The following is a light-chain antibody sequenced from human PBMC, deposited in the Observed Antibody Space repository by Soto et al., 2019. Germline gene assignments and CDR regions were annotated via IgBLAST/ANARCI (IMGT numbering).Light chain of an antibody. J-gene: IGLJ3*02. CDR2: EVS. V-gene: IGLV2-8*01. Sequence: QSALTQPPSASGSPGQSVTISCTGTSSDVGGYNYVSWYQQHPGKAPKLMIYEVSKRPSGVPDRFSGSKSGNTASLTISGLQAEDEADYYCSSYTSNTTPVYGGGTQLTVL. CDR3: SSYTSNTTPV. CDR1: SSDVGGYNY.